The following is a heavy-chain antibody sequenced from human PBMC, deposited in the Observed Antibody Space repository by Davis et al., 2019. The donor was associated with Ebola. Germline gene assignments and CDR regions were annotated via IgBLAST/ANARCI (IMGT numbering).Heavy chain of an antibody. CDR3: AAGTRLVI. Sequence: GESLKISCAASGFTFSSYGMHWVRQAPGKGLEWVAVISYDGSNKYYADSVKGRFTISRDNSKNTLYLQMNSLRAEDTAVYTAAAGTRLVIWGQGTMVTVSS. CDR1: GFTFSSYG. CDR2: ISYDGSNK. V-gene: IGHV3-30*19. D-gene: IGHD6-13*01. J-gene: IGHJ3*02.